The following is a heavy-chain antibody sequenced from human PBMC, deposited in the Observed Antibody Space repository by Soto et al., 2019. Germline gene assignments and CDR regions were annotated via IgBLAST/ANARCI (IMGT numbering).Heavy chain of an antibody. Sequence: GGSLRLSCAASGFTFSSYAMHWVRQAPGKGLEWVAVISYDGRNKYYADSVKGRFTISRDNSKNTLYLQMNSLRAEDTAVYYCARDRPSYGSGSYYPIDYRGQGTLVTVSS. J-gene: IGHJ4*02. D-gene: IGHD3-10*01. CDR1: GFTFSSYA. CDR3: ARDRPSYGSGSYYPIDY. CDR2: ISYDGRNK. V-gene: IGHV3-30*04.